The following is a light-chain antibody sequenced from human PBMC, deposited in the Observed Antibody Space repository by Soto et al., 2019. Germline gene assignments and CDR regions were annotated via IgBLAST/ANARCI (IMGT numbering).Light chain of an antibody. V-gene: IGLV2-11*01. CDR3: CSYAGTYTWM. CDR2: DVS. CDR1: SSDVGGYNS. J-gene: IGLJ3*02. Sequence: QSALTQPRSVSGSPGQSVTISCTGTSSDVGGYNSVSWYQQYPGKAPKLMIYDVSKRPSGVPDRFSGSKSGNAASLTISGLQAEDEADYYCCSYAGTYTWMFGGGTKLTVL.